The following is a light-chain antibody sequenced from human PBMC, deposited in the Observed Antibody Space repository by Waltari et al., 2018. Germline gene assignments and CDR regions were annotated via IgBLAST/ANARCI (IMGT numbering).Light chain of an antibody. CDR2: KDE. Sequence: SYELTQSPSQSVSPGQTATITCSGDALPTEYVYWYQQKPGQAPVLIIYKDEERPPGIPERFSGSSSGTTATLTISGVQDEDEADYYGQSADSSGTYYVFAAGTKVTVL. CDR1: ALPTEY. CDR3: QSADSSGTYYV. J-gene: IGLJ1*01. V-gene: IGLV3-25*03.